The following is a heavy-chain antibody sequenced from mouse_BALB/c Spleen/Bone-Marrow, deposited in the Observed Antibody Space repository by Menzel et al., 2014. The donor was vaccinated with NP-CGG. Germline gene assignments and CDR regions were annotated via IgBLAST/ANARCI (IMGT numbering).Heavy chain of an antibody. Sequence: QVQLQQSGAELVKPGAPVKLSCKASGYTFTSYWMNWVKQRPGRGLEWIGRIDPSDSETHYNQKFKDKATLTVDKSSSTAYIQRSCLTSEDSAVYYCARALGDGYYYAMDYWGQGTSVTVSS. J-gene: IGHJ4*01. V-gene: IGHV1-69*02. CDR3: ARALGDGYYYAMDY. D-gene: IGHD2-3*01. CDR2: IDPSDSET. CDR1: GYTFTSYW.